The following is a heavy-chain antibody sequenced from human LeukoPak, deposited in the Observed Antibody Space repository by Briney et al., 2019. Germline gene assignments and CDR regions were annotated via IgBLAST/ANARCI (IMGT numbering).Heavy chain of an antibody. CDR3: ARDRGAYCSSTSCLGLDY. D-gene: IGHD2-2*01. CDR2: INPNSGGT. Sequence: ASVKVSCKASGYTFTGYYMHWVRQAPGQGLEWMGWINPNSGGTNYAQKFQGRVTMTRDTSISTAYMEPSRLRSDDTAVYYCARDRGAYCSSTSCLGLDYWGQGTLVTVSS. V-gene: IGHV1-2*02. J-gene: IGHJ4*02. CDR1: GYTFTGYY.